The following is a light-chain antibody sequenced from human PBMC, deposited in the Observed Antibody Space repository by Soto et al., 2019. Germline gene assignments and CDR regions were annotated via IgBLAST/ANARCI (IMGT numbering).Light chain of an antibody. CDR2: AAS. V-gene: IGKV1-39*01. CDR1: QSISNS. J-gene: IGKJ1*01. CDR3: QQSDSSPWT. Sequence: DIQMTQSPSSLSASVGDRVTITCRASQSISNSLNWYQQRPGKAPKLLIYAASSLLSGVTSRFSGSGSGTDFTLTNSRLQPEDCGTYFGQQSDSSPWTFGQGAYVEIK.